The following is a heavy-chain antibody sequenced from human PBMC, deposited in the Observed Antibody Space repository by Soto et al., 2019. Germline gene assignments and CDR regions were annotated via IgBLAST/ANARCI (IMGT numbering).Heavy chain of an antibody. D-gene: IGHD4-17*01. CDR3: AKGTAVTTGDMAY. Sequence: EVQLLESGGGLVQPGASLRLSCAASGFTFSSFAMTWVRQAPGKGLEWVSSLTGSGDSTYYADSVKGRFTISRDNSKNTLYLQMNSLRADDTALYYCAKGTAVTTGDMAYWGQGTLVTVSS. CDR2: LTGSGDST. V-gene: IGHV3-23*01. J-gene: IGHJ4*02. CDR1: GFTFSSFA.